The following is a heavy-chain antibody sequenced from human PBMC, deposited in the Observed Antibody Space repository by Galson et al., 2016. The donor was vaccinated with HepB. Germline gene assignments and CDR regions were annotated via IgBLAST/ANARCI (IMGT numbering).Heavy chain of an antibody. CDR2: IDGPTPNT. D-gene: IGHD6-19*01. CDR1: GFTFRNYA. Sequence: SLRLSCAASGFTFRNYALSWVRRAPGKGLEWVSHIDGPTPNTHYADSVRGRFSIYRDNSRDTLYLQMDSLTAEDSAIYYCTTWLSNHFDYWGQGTWVTVSS. J-gene: IGHJ4*02. CDR3: TTWLSNHFDY. V-gene: IGHV3-23*01.